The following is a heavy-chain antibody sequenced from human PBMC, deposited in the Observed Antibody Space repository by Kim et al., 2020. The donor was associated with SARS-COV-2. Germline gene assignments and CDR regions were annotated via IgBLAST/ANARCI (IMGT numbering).Heavy chain of an antibody. J-gene: IGHJ4*02. D-gene: IGHD1-20*01. Sequence: SVKVSCKASGGTFSSYAISWVRQAPGQGLEWMGGIIPIFGTANYAQKFQGRVTITADESTSTAYMELSSLRSEDTAVYYCATDIRYNWNQQSGYFDYWGQGTLVTVSS. CDR1: GGTFSSYA. V-gene: IGHV1-69*13. CDR3: ATDIRYNWNQQSGYFDY. CDR2: IIPIFGTA.